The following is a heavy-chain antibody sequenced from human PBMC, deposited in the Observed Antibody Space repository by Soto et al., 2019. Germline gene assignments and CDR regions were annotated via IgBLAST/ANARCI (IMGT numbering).Heavy chain of an antibody. Sequence: GGSLRLSCVASHITFDTYAMTWVRQLPGKGLEWVATISGSGGDTYYADSVKGRFTISRDNAKNSLYLQMNSLRAEDTAVYYCARDGSMRPKVYYYYGMDVWGQGTTVTVSS. J-gene: IGHJ6*02. D-gene: IGHD3-22*01. V-gene: IGHV3-21*01. CDR3: ARDGSMRPKVYYYYGMDV. CDR1: HITFDTYA. CDR2: ISGSGGDT.